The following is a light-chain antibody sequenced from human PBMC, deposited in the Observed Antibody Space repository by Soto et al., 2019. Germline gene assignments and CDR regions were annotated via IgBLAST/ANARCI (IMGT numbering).Light chain of an antibody. CDR2: EVS. CDR1: SSDVGGYIY. Sequence: QSVLTHPASVSGSPGQSITISCPGTSSDVGGYIYVSWYQHHPGKAPKLLIYEVSYRPSGVSDRFSGSKSANTASLTISGLQAEDEADYYCSSYTSGSLRVFGTGTKVTVL. V-gene: IGLV2-14*01. J-gene: IGLJ1*01. CDR3: SSYTSGSLRV.